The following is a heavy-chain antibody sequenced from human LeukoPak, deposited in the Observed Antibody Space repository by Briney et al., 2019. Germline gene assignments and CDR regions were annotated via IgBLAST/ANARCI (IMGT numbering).Heavy chain of an antibody. CDR2: ISSSSSYI. CDR1: GFTFSTYG. J-gene: IGHJ4*02. Sequence: PGGSLRLSCAASGFTFSTYGMNWVRQAPGKGLEWVSSISSSSSYIYYADSVKGRFTISRDNARNSLYLQMNSLRAEDTAVYYCARDKDWAFDYWGQGTLVTVSS. D-gene: IGHD3/OR15-3a*01. V-gene: IGHV3-21*01. CDR3: ARDKDWAFDY.